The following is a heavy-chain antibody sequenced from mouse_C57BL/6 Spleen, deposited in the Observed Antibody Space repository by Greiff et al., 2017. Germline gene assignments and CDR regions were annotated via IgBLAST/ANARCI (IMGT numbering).Heavy chain of an antibody. Sequence: VQLQQPGAELVKPGASVKLSCKASGYTFTSYWMHWVKQRPGQGLEWIGMIHPNSGSTNYNEKFTSKATLTVDKSSSTAYMQLSSLTSEDSAVYYCARRGCYGCYDFWGQGTTLTVSS. V-gene: IGHV1-64*01. CDR1: GYTFTSYW. D-gene: IGHD1-1*01. J-gene: IGHJ2*01. CDR2: IHPNSGST. CDR3: ARRGCYGCYDF.